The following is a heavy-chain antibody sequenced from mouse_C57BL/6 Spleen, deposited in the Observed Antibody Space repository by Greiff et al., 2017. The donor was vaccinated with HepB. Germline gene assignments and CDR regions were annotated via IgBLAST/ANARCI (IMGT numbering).Heavy chain of an antibody. CDR3: ASPYGSSSFYAMDY. CDR1: GYTFTSYW. V-gene: IGHV1-64*01. D-gene: IGHD1-1*01. Sequence: VQLQQSGAELVKPGASVKLSCKASGYTFTSYWMHWVKQRPGQGLEWIGMIHPNSGSTNYNEKFKSKATLTVDKSSSTAYMQLSSLTSEDSAVYYCASPYGSSSFYAMDYWGQGTSVTVSS. CDR2: IHPNSGST. J-gene: IGHJ4*01.